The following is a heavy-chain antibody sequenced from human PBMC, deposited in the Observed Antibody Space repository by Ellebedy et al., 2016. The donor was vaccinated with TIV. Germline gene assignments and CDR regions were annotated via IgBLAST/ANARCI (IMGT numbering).Heavy chain of an antibody. D-gene: IGHD3/OR15-3a*01. J-gene: IGHJ5*02. CDR1: GGSFSTFF. CDR3: ARGGLGLRMGSWFDP. Sequence: SETLSLXXGVSGGSFSTFFWHWIRQSPGKGLEWIGEINHSGTTNSNPSLESRVTISLDMSKNQFSLKLTSVTAADTAVYYCARGGLGLRMGSWFDPWGQGTLVTVSS. V-gene: IGHV4-34*01. CDR2: INHSGTT.